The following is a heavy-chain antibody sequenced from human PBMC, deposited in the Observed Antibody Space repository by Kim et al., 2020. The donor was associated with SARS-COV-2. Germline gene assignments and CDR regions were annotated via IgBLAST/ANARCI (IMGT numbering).Heavy chain of an antibody. Sequence: ASVKVSCKASGYTFTSYAMHWVRQAPGQRLEWMGWINAGNGNTKYSQKFQGRVTITRDTSASTAYMELSSLRSEDTAVYYCARGVTMVRGVSPPFDPWGQGTLVTVSS. CDR1: GYTFTSYA. D-gene: IGHD3-10*01. CDR2: INAGNGNT. V-gene: IGHV1-3*01. J-gene: IGHJ5*02. CDR3: ARGVTMVRGVSPPFDP.